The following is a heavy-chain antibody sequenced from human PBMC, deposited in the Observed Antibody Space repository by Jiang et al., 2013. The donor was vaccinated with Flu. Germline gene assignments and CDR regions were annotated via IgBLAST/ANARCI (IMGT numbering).Heavy chain of an antibody. CDR3: AVGSTWNFDS. CDR2: VDPSDSDA. J-gene: IGHJ4*02. CDR1: GYSFSSYW. D-gene: IGHD1-26*01. V-gene: IGHV5-51*01. Sequence: GAEVKKPGESLKISCKGSGYSFSSYWIGWVRQMPGKGLEWMGVVDPSDSDATYSPSFQGHVTMSADKSISTAYLQWSSLKASDTAVYYCAVGSTWNFDSWGQGTLVTVSS.